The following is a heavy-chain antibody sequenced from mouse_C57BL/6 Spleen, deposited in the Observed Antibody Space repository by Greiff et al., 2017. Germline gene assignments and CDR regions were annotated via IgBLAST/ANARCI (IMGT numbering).Heavy chain of an antibody. CDR2: ISSGGDYI. CDR3: TRDYDSFDY. V-gene: IGHV5-9-1*02. J-gene: IGHJ2*01. D-gene: IGHD2-4*01. CDR1: GFTFSSYA. Sequence: EVKLLESGEGLVKPGGSLKLSCAASGFTFSSYAMSWVRQTPEKRLEWVAYISSGGDYIYYADTVKGRFTISRDNARNTLYLQMSSLKSEDTAMYYCTRDYDSFDYWGQGTTLTVSS.